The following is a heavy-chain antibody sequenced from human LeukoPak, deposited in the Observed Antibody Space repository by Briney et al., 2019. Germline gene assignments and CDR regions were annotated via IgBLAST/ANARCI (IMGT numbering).Heavy chain of an antibody. D-gene: IGHD2-2*03. Sequence: SETLSLTCTVSGGSISSGSYYWSWIRQPAGKGLEWIGRIYTSGSTNYNPSLRSRVTISVDTSKNQFSLKLSSVTAADTAVYYCASGPFGYCSSTSCDPFFDYWGQGTLVTVSS. CDR3: ASGPFGYCSSTSCDPFFDY. CDR2: IYTSGST. J-gene: IGHJ4*02. CDR1: GGSISSGSYY. V-gene: IGHV4-61*02.